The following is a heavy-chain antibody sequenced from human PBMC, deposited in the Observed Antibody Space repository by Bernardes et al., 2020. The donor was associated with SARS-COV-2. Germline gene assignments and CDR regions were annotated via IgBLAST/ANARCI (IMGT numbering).Heavy chain of an antibody. CDR1: GFTFSSYG. D-gene: IGHD6-13*01. J-gene: IGHJ4*02. CDR2: IWYDGSNK. V-gene: IGHV3-33*08. Sequence: GSMRLSCAASGFTFSSYGMHWVRQAPGKGLEWVAVIWYDGSNKYYADSVKGRFTISRDNSKNTLYLQMNSLRAEDTAVYYCATEGIAAAGSDYWGQGTLVTVSS. CDR3: ATEGIAAAGSDY.